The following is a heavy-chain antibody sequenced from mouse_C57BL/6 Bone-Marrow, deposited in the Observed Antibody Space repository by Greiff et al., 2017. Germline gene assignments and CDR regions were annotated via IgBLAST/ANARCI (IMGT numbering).Heavy chain of an antibody. CDR3: AREFYYAMDY. J-gene: IGHJ4*01. Sequence: QVQLKQPGAELVMPGASVKLSCKASGYTFTSYWMHWVKQRPGQGLEWIGEIDPSDSYTNYNQKFKGKSTLTVDKSSSKAYMQLRSLTSEDSAVYYCAREFYYAMDYWGQGTSVTVSS. V-gene: IGHV1-69*01. CDR2: IDPSDSYT. CDR1: GYTFTSYW.